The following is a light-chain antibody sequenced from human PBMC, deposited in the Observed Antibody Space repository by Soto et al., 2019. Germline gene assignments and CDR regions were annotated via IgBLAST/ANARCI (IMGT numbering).Light chain of an antibody. CDR3: TSCTTSTTMI. V-gene: IGLV2-14*03. J-gene: IGLJ2*01. CDR1: SSDIGAYNF. Sequence: QSALTPPASVSGSPGQSITISCTGTSSDIGAYNFVSWYQQHPGKAPKLMLYDVNIRPSGVSNRFSGSKSGNTASLTISGLQAEDEADYYCTSCTTSTTMIFGGGTKVTVL. CDR2: DVN.